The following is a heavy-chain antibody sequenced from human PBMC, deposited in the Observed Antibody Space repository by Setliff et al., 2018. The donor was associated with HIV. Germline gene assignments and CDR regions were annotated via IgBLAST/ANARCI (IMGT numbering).Heavy chain of an antibody. D-gene: IGHD1-26*01. V-gene: IGHV4-59*01. J-gene: IGHJ4*02. CDR3: ARLRDMEWELIGLDY. Sequence: PSETLSLTCTVSGGSISNYYWSWIRQSPEKGLERIGYIHYSGSTNYNPSLKSRVTISLDTSKNQFSLKLSSVTAADTAIYYCARLRDMEWELIGLDYWGRGTQVTVSS. CDR1: GGSISNYY. CDR2: IHYSGST.